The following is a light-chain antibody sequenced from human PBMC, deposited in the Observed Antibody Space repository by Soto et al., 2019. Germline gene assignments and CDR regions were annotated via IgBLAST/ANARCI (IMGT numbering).Light chain of an antibody. V-gene: IGKV1-39*01. CDR1: QSMSTY. Sequence: DIQMTQSPSSLSASVGDRVTITCRASQSMSTYLNWYQQKPGEAPNLLIYGASSLQSGVPSRFSGSGSGTDFTLTISSLQPEDSATYYCQQSYGTPNTFGQGTKLEIK. CDR3: QQSYGTPNT. J-gene: IGKJ2*01. CDR2: GAS.